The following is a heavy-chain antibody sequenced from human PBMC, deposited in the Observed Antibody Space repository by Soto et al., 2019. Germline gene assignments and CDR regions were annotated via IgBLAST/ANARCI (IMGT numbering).Heavy chain of an antibody. CDR2: ISYDGSNK. J-gene: IGHJ4*02. CDR1: GFTFSSYA. V-gene: IGHV3-30*18. Sequence: QVQLVESGGGVVQPGRSLRLSCAASGFTFSSYAMHWVRQAPGKGLEWVAVISYDGSNKYYADSVKGRFTISRDNSKNTLYLQMNSLRAEDTAVYYCAKSRGVAAAGTFFDYWGQGTLVTVSS. CDR3: AKSRGVAAAGTFFDY. D-gene: IGHD6-13*01.